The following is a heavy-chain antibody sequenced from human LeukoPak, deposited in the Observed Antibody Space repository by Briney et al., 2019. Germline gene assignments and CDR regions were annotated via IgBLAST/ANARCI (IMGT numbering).Heavy chain of an antibody. CDR2: LIPLSGTA. J-gene: IGHJ4*02. V-gene: IGHV1-69*13. CDR1: GGTFSSYA. CDR3: ASSPGGLRFLEWLFFDY. Sequence: ASVKVSCKASGGTFSSYAISWVRQAPGQGLEWMGGLIPLSGTANYAQKFQGRVTNTADEPTRPAYMELRGLTSEPAPVFFCASSPGGLRFLEWLFFDYWGQGALVTVSS. D-gene: IGHD3-3*01.